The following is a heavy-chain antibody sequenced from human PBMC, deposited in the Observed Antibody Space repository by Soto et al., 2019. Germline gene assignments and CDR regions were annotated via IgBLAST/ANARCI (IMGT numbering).Heavy chain of an antibody. CDR1: GGTFNSYD. CDR2: IIPIVETP. D-gene: IGHD3-22*01. Sequence: SVKVSCKASGGTFNSYDINWARQAPGQGLEWMGGIIPIVETPKYAQKFQGRVTITADESTNTVYMELSSLRSEDTAMYYCARLSRPNYYDTSGFFKDNWFDPWGQGTLVTVSS. J-gene: IGHJ5*02. CDR3: ARLSRPNYYDTSGFFKDNWFDP. V-gene: IGHV1-69*13.